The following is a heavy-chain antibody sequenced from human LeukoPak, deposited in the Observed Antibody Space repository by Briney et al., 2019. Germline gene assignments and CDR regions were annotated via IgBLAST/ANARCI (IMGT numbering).Heavy chain of an antibody. Sequence: GGSLRLSCAASGFTFSDYYMSWIRQAPGKGLEWVSYISSSGSTIYYADSVKGRLTISRDNAKNSLYLQMDSLRAEDTAVYYCARLKGIGTFDYWGQGTLVTVSS. V-gene: IGHV3-11*01. CDR2: ISSSGSTI. CDR3: ARLKGIGTFDY. J-gene: IGHJ4*02. CDR1: GFTFSDYY. D-gene: IGHD1-26*01.